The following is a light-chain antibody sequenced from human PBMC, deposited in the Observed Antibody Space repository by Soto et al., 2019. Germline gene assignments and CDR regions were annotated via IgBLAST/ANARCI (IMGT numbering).Light chain of an antibody. Sequence: DIQMTQSPSSLSASVGDRVTITCRASQGISTYLNWYLQKPGKAPKLLIYAASSLQSGVPSRFSGSGSETDFTLTISSLQPEDFATYSCQQSYSTTWTVGQGTKVEIQ. CDR3: QQSYSTTWT. CDR2: AAS. V-gene: IGKV1-39*01. CDR1: QGISTY. J-gene: IGKJ1*01.